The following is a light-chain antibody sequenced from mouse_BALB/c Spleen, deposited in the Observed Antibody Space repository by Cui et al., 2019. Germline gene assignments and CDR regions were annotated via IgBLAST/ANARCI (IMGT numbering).Light chain of an antibody. J-gene: IGKJ2*01. CDR1: QSLLNSGNQKNY. V-gene: IGKV8-28*01. CDR2: GAS. Sequence: DIVMTQSPSSLSVSAGEKVTMSCKSSQSLLNSGNQKNYLAWYQQKPGQPPKLLIYGASTRESGVPVRFTGSGSGTDFTLTISSVQAEDLAVYYCQNDHSYPYTFGGGTKLEIK. CDR3: QNDHSYPYT.